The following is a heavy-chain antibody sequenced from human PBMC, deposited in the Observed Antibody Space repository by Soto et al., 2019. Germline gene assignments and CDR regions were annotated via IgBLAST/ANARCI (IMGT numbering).Heavy chain of an antibody. CDR3: AREGGVWGTSRRTTPYYFDF. CDR1: GDSISISGHS. D-gene: IGHD3-16*02. J-gene: IGHJ4*02. Sequence: SETLSLTCTVSGDSISISGHSWNCIRQPPGKDLEWIGYISNSGNTYYNPSLKSRVIISVDTSNNEFSLRLRSVTAADTAVYYCAREGGVWGTSRRTTPYYFDFWGRGTLVTVSS. V-gene: IGHV4-30-4*01. CDR2: ISNSGNT.